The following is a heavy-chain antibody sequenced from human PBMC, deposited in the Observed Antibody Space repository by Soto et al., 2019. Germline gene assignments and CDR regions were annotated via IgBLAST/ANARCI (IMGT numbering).Heavy chain of an antibody. CDR3: ARFRRGYSYGYPSYYFDY. CDR2: INHSGST. J-gene: IGHJ4*02. D-gene: IGHD5-18*01. V-gene: IGHV4-34*01. Sequence: SETLSLTCAVYGGSFSGYYWSWIRQPPGKGLEWIGEINHSGSTNYNPSLKSRVTISVDTSKNQFSLKLSSVTAADTAVYYCARFRRGYSYGYPSYYFDYWGQGTLVTVSS. CDR1: GGSFSGYY.